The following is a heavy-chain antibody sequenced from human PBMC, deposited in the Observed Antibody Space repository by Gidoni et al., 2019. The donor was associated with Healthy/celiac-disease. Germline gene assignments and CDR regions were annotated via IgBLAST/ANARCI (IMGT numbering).Heavy chain of an antibody. V-gene: IGHV3-23*01. J-gene: IGHJ3*02. CDR3: AKAHSGSNWDPDAFDI. Sequence: EVQLLESGGGLVQPGGSLRLSCAASGFPFSSYAMSWVRQAPGKGLEWVSAISGSGGSTYYADSVKGRFTISRDNSKNTLYLQMNSLRAEDTAVYYCAKAHSGSNWDPDAFDIWGQGTMVTVSS. CDR1: GFPFSSYA. CDR2: ISGSGGST. D-gene: IGHD1-26*01.